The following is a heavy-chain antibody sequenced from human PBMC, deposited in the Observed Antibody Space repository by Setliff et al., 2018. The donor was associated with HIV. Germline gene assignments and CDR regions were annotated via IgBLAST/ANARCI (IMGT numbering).Heavy chain of an antibody. D-gene: IGHD3-10*01. CDR1: GGSISSGDYS. V-gene: IGHV4-30-2*01. Sequence: KSSETLSLTCTVSGGSISSGDYSWNWIRQPPGKGLEWMGYIIPSGTTYYSPSLKSRLTISIDKSMNHFSLTLSSVTVADTAVYYCATVPPSGTYLDYWGPGMLVTVSS. J-gene: IGHJ4*02. CDR3: ATVPPSGTYLDY. CDR2: IIPSGTT.